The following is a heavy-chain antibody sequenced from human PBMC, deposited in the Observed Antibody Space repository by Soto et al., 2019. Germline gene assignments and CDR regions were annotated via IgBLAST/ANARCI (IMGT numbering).Heavy chain of an antibody. V-gene: IGHV1-2*02. J-gene: IGHJ4*02. CDR1: GYTFTGYY. CDR2: INPNSGGT. D-gene: IGHD1-26*01. Sequence: ASVKVSCKASGYTFTGYYMHWVRQAPGQGLEWMGWINPNSGGTNYAQKFQGRVTMTRDTSISTAYMELSRLRSDDTAVYYCARRLGGSYYYFDYWGQGTLVTVSS. CDR3: ARRLGGSYYYFDY.